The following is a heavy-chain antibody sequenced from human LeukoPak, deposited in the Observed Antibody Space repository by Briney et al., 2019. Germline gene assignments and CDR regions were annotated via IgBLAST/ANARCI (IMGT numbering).Heavy chain of an antibody. CDR2: ISGSGGRT. Sequence: GGSLRLSCAASGFAFSSYGMSWVRQAPGKGLELVSGISGSGGRTFYADSVKGRFTISRDNSKNTLYLQMNSLRAEDTAVYYCARVVGPYNWFDPWGQGTLVTVSS. V-gene: IGHV3-23*01. D-gene: IGHD1-26*01. J-gene: IGHJ5*02. CDR3: ARVVGPYNWFDP. CDR1: GFAFSSYG.